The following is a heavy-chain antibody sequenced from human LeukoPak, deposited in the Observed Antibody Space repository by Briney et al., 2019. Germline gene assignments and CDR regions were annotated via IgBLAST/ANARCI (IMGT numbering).Heavy chain of an antibody. CDR2: ISPDSGGT. V-gene: IGHV1-2*02. CDR3: AKDSPVSRYFEARYYLDN. Sequence: ASVKGSCKASGYTLTGYYMHWVRQAPGQGLEWMGWISPDSGGTKYAQKFQGRVTMTRDTSMNTAYMELSSLTSDDTAVYYCAKDSPVSRYFEARYYLDNWGQGTLVTVSS. D-gene: IGHD3-9*01. J-gene: IGHJ4*02. CDR1: GYTLTGYY.